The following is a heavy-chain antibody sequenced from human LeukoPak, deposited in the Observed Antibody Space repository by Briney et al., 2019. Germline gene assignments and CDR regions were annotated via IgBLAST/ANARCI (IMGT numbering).Heavy chain of an antibody. CDR2: ISYDGSNK. V-gene: IGHV3-30*03. J-gene: IGHJ4*02. D-gene: IGHD6-19*01. CDR1: GFTFSSYG. Sequence: PGRSLRLSCAASGFTFSSYGMHWVRQAPGKGLEWVAVISYDGSNKYYADSVKGRFTISRDNSKNTLYLQMNSLRAEDTAVYYCAREDIRLDYFDYWGQGTLVTVSS. CDR3: AREDIRLDYFDY.